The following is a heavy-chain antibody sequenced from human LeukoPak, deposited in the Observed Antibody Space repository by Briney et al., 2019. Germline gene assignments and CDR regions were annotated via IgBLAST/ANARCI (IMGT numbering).Heavy chain of an antibody. CDR1: GFTFSDYY. J-gene: IGHJ4*02. Sequence: GGSLRLSCAASGFTFSDYYMSWIRQAPGKGLEWISYISTRDNTIQYAASVEGRLPISRDNANNPLYLQLNSLRAEDSAIYYCARGARWAYYFDYWGQGSLVTVSS. V-gene: IGHV3-11*01. D-gene: IGHD4-23*01. CDR2: ISTRDNTI. CDR3: ARGARWAYYFDY.